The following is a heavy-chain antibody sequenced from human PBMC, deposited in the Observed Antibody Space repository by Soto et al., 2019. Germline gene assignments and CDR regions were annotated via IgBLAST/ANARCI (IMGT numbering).Heavy chain of an antibody. V-gene: IGHV3-21*01. CDR1: GFTFSSYS. Sequence: GGSLRLSCAASGFTFSSYSMNWVRQAPGKGLEWVSSISSSSSYIYYADSVKGRFTISRDNAKNSLYLQMNSLRAEDTAVYYCARDFEYLGGSSGLQAFHAWGQGTMVTVSS. CDR2: ISSSSSYI. J-gene: IGHJ3*01. CDR3: ARDFEYLGGSSGLQAFHA. D-gene: IGHD6-19*01.